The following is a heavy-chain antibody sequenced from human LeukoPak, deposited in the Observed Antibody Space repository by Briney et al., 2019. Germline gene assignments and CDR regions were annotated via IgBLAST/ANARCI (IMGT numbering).Heavy chain of an antibody. CDR1: GGTFSSYA. CDR3: ARGYYDSSGYYYPLYYFDY. Sequence: SVKVSCKASGGTFSSYAISWVRQAPGQGLEWMGGIIPIFGTANYAQKFQGRVTITADESTSTAYMELSSLRSEDTAVYYCARGYYDSSGYYYPLYYFDYWGQGTLVTVSS. CDR2: IIPIFGTA. J-gene: IGHJ4*02. D-gene: IGHD3-22*01. V-gene: IGHV1-69*13.